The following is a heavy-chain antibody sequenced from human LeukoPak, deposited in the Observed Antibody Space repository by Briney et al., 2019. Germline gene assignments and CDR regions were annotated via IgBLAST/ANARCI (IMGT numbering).Heavy chain of an antibody. J-gene: IGHJ6*02. CDR2: ISSSSSYI. D-gene: IGHD2-2*01. Sequence: GGSRRLSCAASGFTFSSYSMNWVRQAPGKGLEWVSSISSSSSYIYYADSVKGRFTISRDNAKNSLYLQMNSLRAEDTAVYYCARALKVVPAAISLYGMDVWGQGTTVTVSS. V-gene: IGHV3-21*01. CDR3: ARALKVVPAAISLYGMDV. CDR1: GFTFSSYS.